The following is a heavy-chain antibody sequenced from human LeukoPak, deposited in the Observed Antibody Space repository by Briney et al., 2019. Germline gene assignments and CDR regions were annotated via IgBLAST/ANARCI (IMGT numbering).Heavy chain of an antibody. V-gene: IGHV3-21*01. CDR2: ISSSSSYI. D-gene: IGHD6-13*01. J-gene: IGHJ6*03. CDR3: ARDGIAAAGTNYYYYMDV. Sequence: GGSLRLSCAASGFTFNNYWMNWVRQAPGKGLEWVSSISSSSSYIYYADSVKGRFTISRDNAKNSLYLQMNSLRAEDTAVYYCARDGIAAAGTNYYYYMDVWGKGTTVTVSS. CDR1: GFTFNNYW.